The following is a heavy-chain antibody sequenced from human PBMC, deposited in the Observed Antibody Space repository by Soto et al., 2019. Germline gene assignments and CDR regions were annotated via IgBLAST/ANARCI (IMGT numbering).Heavy chain of an antibody. CDR3: AKASLPDIVVVPAAMFDY. CDR2: ISWNSGSI. J-gene: IGHJ4*02. V-gene: IGHV3-9*01. CDR1: VFTFDDYA. D-gene: IGHD2-2*01. Sequence: GGSLRLSCAASVFTFDDYAMHWVRQAPGKGLEWVSGISWNSGSIGYADSVKGRFTISRDNAKNSLYLQMNSLRAEDTALYYCAKASLPDIVVVPAAMFDYWGQGTLVTVSS.